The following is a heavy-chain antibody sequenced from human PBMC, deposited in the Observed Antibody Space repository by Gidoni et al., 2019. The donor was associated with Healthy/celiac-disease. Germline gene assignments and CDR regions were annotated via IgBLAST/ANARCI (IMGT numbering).Heavy chain of an antibody. CDR2: ISYDGSNK. CDR3: AKDSITMVRGVIMGAFDI. Sequence: QVQLVESGGGVVQPGRSLRLSCAASGFTLRSYGMQWVRQAPGKGLEWVAVISYDGSNKYYADSVKGRFTISRDNSKNTLYLQMNSLRAEDTAVYYCAKDSITMVRGVIMGAFDIWGQGTMVTVSS. V-gene: IGHV3-30*18. CDR1: GFTLRSYG. J-gene: IGHJ3*02. D-gene: IGHD3-10*01.